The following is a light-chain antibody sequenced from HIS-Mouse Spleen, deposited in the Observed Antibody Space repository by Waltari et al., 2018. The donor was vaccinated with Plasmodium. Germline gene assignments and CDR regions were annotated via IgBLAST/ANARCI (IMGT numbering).Light chain of an antibody. CDR1: SSDVGGYHY. CDR2: EVS. J-gene: IGLJ2*01. Sequence: QSALTQPPSASGSPGQSVTISCTGTSSDVGGYHYVSWYQQHPGKAPKLMIYEVSTRPSVVPDRLSGPKSGDTASLTVSGLQAEDEADYYCSSYAGSNNLVFGGGTKLTVL. V-gene: IGLV2-8*01. CDR3: SSYAGSNNLV.